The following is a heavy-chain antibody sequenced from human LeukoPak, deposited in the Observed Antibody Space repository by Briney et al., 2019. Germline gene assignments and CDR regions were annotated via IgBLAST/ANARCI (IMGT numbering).Heavy chain of an antibody. V-gene: IGHV3-7*01. CDR3: ARVAHGSGSYNRVFFYYYMDV. Sequence: GGSLRLSCAASGFTFSSYWMSWVRQAPGKGLEWVANIKQDGSEKYYVDSVKGRFTIPRDNAKNSLYLQMNSLRAEDTAVYYCARVAHGSGSYNRVFFYYYMDVWGKGTTVTISS. D-gene: IGHD3-10*01. CDR1: GFTFSSYW. CDR2: IKQDGSEK. J-gene: IGHJ6*03.